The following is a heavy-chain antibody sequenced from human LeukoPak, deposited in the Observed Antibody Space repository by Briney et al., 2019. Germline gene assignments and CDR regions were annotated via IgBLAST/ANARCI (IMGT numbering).Heavy chain of an antibody. Sequence: SVKVSCKTSGGTFSSYALSWVRQAPGQGLGWMGGIIPLFVKANYADEFQGRITITADESTNTAYMELSSLRSEDTAVYYCARFSGNYSGVAFDSWGQGTMVTVSS. CDR3: ARFSGNYSGVAFDS. CDR1: GGTFSSYA. V-gene: IGHV1-69*13. D-gene: IGHD1-26*01. CDR2: IIPLFVKA. J-gene: IGHJ3*02.